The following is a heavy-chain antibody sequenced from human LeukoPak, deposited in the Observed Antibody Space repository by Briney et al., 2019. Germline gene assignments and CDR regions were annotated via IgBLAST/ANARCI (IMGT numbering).Heavy chain of an antibody. CDR1: GFAVSSKY. V-gene: IGHV3-66*01. CDR2: IYLDGQA. D-gene: IGHD4-17*01. J-gene: IGHJ6*02. Sequence: AGGSLRLSCAASGFAVSSKYMNWVRQAPGKGLEGVTVIYLDGQAYYADSVKGRFTISSDNSKNTLYLQMNGLKPEDTAVYYCARNLEFVTTNDAMDVWGQGTTVTVSS. CDR3: ARNLEFVTTNDAMDV.